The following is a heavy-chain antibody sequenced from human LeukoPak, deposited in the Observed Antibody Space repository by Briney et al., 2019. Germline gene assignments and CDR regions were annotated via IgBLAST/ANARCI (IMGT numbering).Heavy chain of an antibody. J-gene: IGHJ4*02. CDR3: ARDLGIWSGSPHDY. V-gene: IGHV3-48*01. CDR1: GFTFSSYS. D-gene: IGHD3-3*01. CDR2: ISSSSSTI. Sequence: GVLRLSCAASGFTFSSYSMTWVRQAPGKGLEWVSYISSSSSTIYYADSVKGRFTISRDNAKNSLYLQMNSLRAEDTAVYYCARDLGIWSGSPHDYWGQGTLVTVSS.